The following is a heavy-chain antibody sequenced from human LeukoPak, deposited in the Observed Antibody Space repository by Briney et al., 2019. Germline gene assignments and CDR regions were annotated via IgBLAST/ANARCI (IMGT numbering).Heavy chain of an antibody. CDR2: INHSGST. CDR3: ARGSDTAAGLY. V-gene: IGHV4-34*01. J-gene: IGHJ4*02. Sequence: SETLSLTCAVCGGSFSGYYWSWIRQPPGKGLEWIGEINHSGSTNYNPSLKSRVSISVDSSKNQFSLKVSSVTAADTAVYYCARGSDTAAGLYWGQGTLVTVSS. D-gene: IGHD6-13*01. CDR1: GGSFSGYY.